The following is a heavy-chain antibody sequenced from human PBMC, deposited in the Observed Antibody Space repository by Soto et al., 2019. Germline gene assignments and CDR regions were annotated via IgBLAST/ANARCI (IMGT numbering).Heavy chain of an antibody. CDR1: GFKFSNYA. J-gene: IGHJ4*02. D-gene: IGHD3-16*01. CDR3: AKDRRAGGNSAFYFDF. V-gene: IGHV3-23*01. Sequence: LRRSCAASGFKFSNYAMSWVRQAPGKVLEWVSLISETGGGTYYADSVKGRFTISRDNSHNTLYLQVHSLTAEDTAVYYCAKDRRAGGNSAFYFDFWGQGAQVTVSS. CDR2: ISETGGGT.